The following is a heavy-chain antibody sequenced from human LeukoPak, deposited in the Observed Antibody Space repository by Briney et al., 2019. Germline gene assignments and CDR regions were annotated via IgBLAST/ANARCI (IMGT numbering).Heavy chain of an antibody. D-gene: IGHD5-24*01. CDR3: ARDEGDGYNYDHYYMDV. J-gene: IGHJ6*03. CDR2: ITSSGSTI. V-gene: IGHV3-48*03. CDR1: GFTFSSYD. Sequence: PGGSLRLSCAASGFTFSSYDMNWVRQAPGKGLEWVSHITSSGSTIYYADSVKGRFTISRDNAKNSLYLQMNSLRAEDTAIYYCARDEGDGYNYDHYYMDVWGKGTTVTVSS.